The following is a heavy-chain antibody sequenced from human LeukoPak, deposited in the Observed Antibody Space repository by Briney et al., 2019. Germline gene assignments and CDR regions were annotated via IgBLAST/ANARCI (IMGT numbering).Heavy chain of an antibody. CDR1: GGTFSSYA. D-gene: IGHD6-13*01. J-gene: IGHJ3*02. CDR2: IIPIFGTA. CDR3: ARVRSSSWYDIDALDI. V-gene: IGHV1-69*05. Sequence: GSSVKVSCKASGGTFSSYAISWVRQAPGQGLEWMGGIIPIFGTANYAQKFQGRVTITTDESTSTAYMELSSLRSEDTAVYYCARVRSSSWYDIDALDIWGQGTMVTVSS.